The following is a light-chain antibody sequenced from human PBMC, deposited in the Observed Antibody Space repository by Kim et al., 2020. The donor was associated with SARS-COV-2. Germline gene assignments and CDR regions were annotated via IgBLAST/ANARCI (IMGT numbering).Light chain of an antibody. CDR2: DVS. V-gene: IGLV2-14*03. CDR3: SSYTSSSTLV. CDR1: SSDVGGYND. Sequence: GQSITLTCTGNSSDVGGYNDVSWYQQHPGKAPKLMIYDVSNRPSGVSNRFSGSKSGNTASLTISGLQAEDEADYYCSSYTSSSTLVFGGGTQLTVL. J-gene: IGLJ2*01.